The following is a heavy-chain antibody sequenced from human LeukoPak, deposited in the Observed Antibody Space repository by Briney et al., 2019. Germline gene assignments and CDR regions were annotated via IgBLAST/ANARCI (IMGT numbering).Heavy chain of an antibody. V-gene: IGHV3-7*01. D-gene: IGHD6-13*01. J-gene: IGHJ1*01. CDR1: GFTFSTYW. Sequence: TGGSLRLSCAASGFTFSTYWMSWVRQAPGKGLEWVAQIKSDGSDKYYVDSVKGRFAISRDNAKNSLFLQMNSLRAEDTAVYYCARDFGDSSEYFQHWGQGTLVTVSS. CDR3: ARDFGDSSEYFQH. CDR2: IKSDGSDK.